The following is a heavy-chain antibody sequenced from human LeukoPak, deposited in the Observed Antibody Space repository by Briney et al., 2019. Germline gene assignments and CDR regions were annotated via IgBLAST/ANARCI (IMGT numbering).Heavy chain of an antibody. CDR1: GGTFNSFA. J-gene: IGHJ4*02. CDR2: IIPVVGIP. D-gene: IGHD6-19*01. CDR3: ATSRVSSGWAFDC. V-gene: IGHV1-69*04. Sequence: SVKVSCKASGGTFNSFAINWVRQAPGQGLEWMGRIIPVVGIPNYARKFQGRVTIVADKSTSTVHMALSSLRSDDTAVYYCATSRVSSGWAFDCWGQGALVTVSS.